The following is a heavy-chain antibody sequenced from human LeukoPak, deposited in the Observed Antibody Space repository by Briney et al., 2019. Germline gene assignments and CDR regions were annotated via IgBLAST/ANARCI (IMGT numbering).Heavy chain of an antibody. CDR2: MNPNTGNT. J-gene: IGHJ4*02. D-gene: IGHD5-24*01. V-gene: IGHV1-8*01. Sequence: ASVRVSCKASGYTFTSSDVNWVRQATGQGLEWMGWMNPNTGNTGYAQKFQGRVSMTRNTSISTAYMELSSLRSEDTAVYYCAREVDGYGFMDYWGQGTLVTVSS. CDR3: AREVDGYGFMDY. CDR1: GYTFTSSD.